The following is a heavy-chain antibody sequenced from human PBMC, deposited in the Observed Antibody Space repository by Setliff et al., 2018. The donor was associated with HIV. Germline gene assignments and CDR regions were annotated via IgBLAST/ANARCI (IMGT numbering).Heavy chain of an antibody. Sequence: ASVKVSCKASGYTFTSYDINWVRQATGQGLEWMGWMMPSSGNTGYAQKFQGRLTMTRNTSISTAYMELSGRISEDAAVYYCARASGLRMDRGVVSDYWGQGTLVTVSS. CDR2: MMPSSGNT. CDR1: GYTFTSYD. J-gene: IGHJ4*02. V-gene: IGHV1-8*02. CDR3: ARASGLRMDRGVVSDY. D-gene: IGHD3-10*01.